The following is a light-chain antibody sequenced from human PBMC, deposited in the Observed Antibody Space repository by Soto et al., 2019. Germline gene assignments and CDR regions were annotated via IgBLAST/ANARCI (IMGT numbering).Light chain of an antibody. J-gene: IGLJ1*01. V-gene: IGLV1-40*01. Sequence: QSVLTQPPSVSGAPGQRVTISCTGSSSNIGAGYDVHWYQQLPGTDPKLLIYGNSNRPSGVPDRFSGSKSGTSASLAITGLQAEDQADYYCQSYDSSLSYFSGTGTKLPVL. CDR3: QSYDSSLSYF. CDR1: SSNIGAGYD. CDR2: GNS.